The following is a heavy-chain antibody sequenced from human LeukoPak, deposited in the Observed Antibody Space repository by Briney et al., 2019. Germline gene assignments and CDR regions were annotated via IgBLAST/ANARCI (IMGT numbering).Heavy chain of an antibody. V-gene: IGHV4-31*03. D-gene: IGHD6-13*01. J-gene: IGHJ3*02. CDR1: GGSISSGGYY. Sequence: SETLSLTCTDSGGSISSGGYYWSWIRQHPGKGLEWIGYIYYSGSTYYNPSLKSRVTISVDTSKNQFSLKLSSVTAADTAVYYCARGRSSSWYRQAFDIWGQGTMVTVSS. CDR2: IYYSGST. CDR3: ARGRSSSWYRQAFDI.